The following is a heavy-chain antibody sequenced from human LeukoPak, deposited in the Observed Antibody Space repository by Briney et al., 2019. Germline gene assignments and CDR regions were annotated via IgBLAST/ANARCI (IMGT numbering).Heavy chain of an antibody. CDR2: INPNSGGT. Sequence: GASVKVSCKASGYTFTGYYMHWVRQAPGQGLEWMGWINPNSGGTNYAQKFQGRVTMTRDTSISTAYMELSRLRSDDTAVYYCARAAQPHSGGSCYYYWGQGTLVTVSS. J-gene: IGHJ4*02. V-gene: IGHV1-2*02. CDR1: GYTFTGYY. D-gene: IGHD2-15*01. CDR3: ARAAQPHSGGSCYYY.